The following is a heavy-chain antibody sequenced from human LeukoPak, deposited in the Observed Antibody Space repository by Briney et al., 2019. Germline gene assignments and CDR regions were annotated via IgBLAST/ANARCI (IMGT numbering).Heavy chain of an antibody. V-gene: IGHV3-23*01. Sequence: GGSLRLFCAASGFTFSTYAVHWVCQGPGKGLEWVSGIGGSGAGTYYADSVKGRFTISRDNSKNTVYLQMNSLRAEDTAVYYCAKRIGSGRQAYFGYWREGNLVTVSS. D-gene: IGHD3-10*01. CDR1: GFTFSTYA. J-gene: IGHJ4*02. CDR2: IGGSGAGT. CDR3: AKRIGSGRQAYFGY.